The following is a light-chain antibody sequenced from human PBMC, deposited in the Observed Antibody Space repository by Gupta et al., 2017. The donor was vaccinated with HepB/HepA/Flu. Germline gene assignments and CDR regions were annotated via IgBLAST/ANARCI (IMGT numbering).Light chain of an antibody. J-gene: IGLJ3*02. CDR3: ATWAGSIRVGV. Sequence: QSVLTQPPSVSGTPGQRVTLSCSGSSSNIGTNSVYWFQELPGTAPKLLIHRKSERPSGVADRFSGAKSGNSGSLAISGLRSEDEADYYWATWAGSIRVGVFGGGTKLTVL. CDR2: RKS. CDR1: SSNIGTNS. V-gene: IGLV1-47*01.